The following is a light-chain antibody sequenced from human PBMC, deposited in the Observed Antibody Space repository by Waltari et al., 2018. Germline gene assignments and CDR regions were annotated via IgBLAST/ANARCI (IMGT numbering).Light chain of an antibody. V-gene: IGKV1-8*01. CDR1: QDVGSY. CDR3: QQYHTFPPT. CDR2: SAS. J-gene: IGKJ4*01. Sequence: AIRLTQSPSSLSASKGDRVTITCRATQDVGSYLAWYKQTPGRATNLLIYSASTLHTGVPSRFIGDGSRTNFSLTISCLQSDDFGTYFCQQYHTFPPTFGGGTKVEIK.